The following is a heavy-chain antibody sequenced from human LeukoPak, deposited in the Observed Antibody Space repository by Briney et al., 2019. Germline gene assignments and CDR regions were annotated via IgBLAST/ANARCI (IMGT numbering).Heavy chain of an antibody. CDR2: INSDGSST. CDR1: GFTFSSYW. J-gene: IGHJ4*02. D-gene: IGHD4-17*01. Sequence: TGGSLRLSCAASGFTFSSYWMHWVRQAPGKGLVWVSRINSDGSSTSYADPVKGRFTISRDNAKNTLYLQMNSLRAEDTAVYYCARHDYGDYVDYWGQGTLVTVSS. V-gene: IGHV3-74*01. CDR3: ARHDYGDYVDY.